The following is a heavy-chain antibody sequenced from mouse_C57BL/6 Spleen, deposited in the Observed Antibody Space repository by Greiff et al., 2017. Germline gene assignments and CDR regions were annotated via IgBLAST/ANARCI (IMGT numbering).Heavy chain of an antibody. CDR2: ISGGGGNT. CDR3: ASHYYGNYFDY. V-gene: IGHV5-9*01. D-gene: IGHD1-2*01. CDR1: GFTFSSYT. J-gene: IGHJ2*01. Sequence: EVKLMESGGGLVKPGGSLKLSCAASGFTFSSYTMSWVRQTPEKRLEWVATISGGGGNTYYPDSVKGRFTISRDNAKNTLYLQMSSLRSEDTALYYCASHYYGNYFDYWGQGTTLTVSS.